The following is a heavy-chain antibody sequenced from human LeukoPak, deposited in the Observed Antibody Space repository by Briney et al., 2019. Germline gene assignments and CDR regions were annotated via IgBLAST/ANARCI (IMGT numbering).Heavy chain of an antibody. CDR1: GFTFSSSG. CDR2: IKQDGSEK. V-gene: IGHV3-7*01. CDR3: ARDSSPSYCSSTSCSAYDY. Sequence: GGSLRLSCAASGFTFSSSGMHWVRQAPGKGLEWVANIKQDGSEKYYVDSVKGRFTISRDNAKNSLYLQMNSLRAEDTAVYYCARDSSPSYCSSTSCSAYDYWGQGTLVTVSS. J-gene: IGHJ4*02. D-gene: IGHD2-2*01.